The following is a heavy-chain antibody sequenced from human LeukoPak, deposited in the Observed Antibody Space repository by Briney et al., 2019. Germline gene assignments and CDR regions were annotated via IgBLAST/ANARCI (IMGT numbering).Heavy chain of an antibody. D-gene: IGHD3-22*01. J-gene: IGHJ4*02. CDR2: ISSSSSYI. V-gene: IGHV3-21*01. CDR3: ARDLKYYDSSGFDY. Sequence: GGSLRLSCPTSGFTFSSYSMNWVRQAPGKGLEWVSCISSSSSYIYYTDSVKGRFTSSKDNAKNSLTLQMTSLSAEDTAVYYCARDLKYYDSSGFDYWGQGTLVTVSS. CDR1: GFTFSSYS.